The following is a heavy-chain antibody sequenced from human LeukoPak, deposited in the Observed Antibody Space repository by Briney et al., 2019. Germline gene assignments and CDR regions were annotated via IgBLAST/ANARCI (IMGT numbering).Heavy chain of an antibody. CDR3: ARHYYYVSSGLFHY. J-gene: IGHJ4*02. Sequence: PSETLSLTCTVSGGSISSYYWSWIRHPPGKGLEWIGYIYFSGSTNSNPSLKSRVTISVDTSKNQFSLKLSSVTAADTAVYYCARHYYYVSSGLFHYWGQGTLVSVSS. CDR2: IYFSGST. D-gene: IGHD3-22*01. V-gene: IGHV4-59*01. CDR1: GGSISSYY.